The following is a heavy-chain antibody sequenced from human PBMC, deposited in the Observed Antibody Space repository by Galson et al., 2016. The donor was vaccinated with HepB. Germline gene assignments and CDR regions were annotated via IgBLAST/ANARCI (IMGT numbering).Heavy chain of an antibody. V-gene: IGHV3-23*01. CDR3: AKRTSHDYGALLDY. D-gene: IGHD4-17*01. J-gene: IGHJ4*02. CDR2: MTDSGGRT. CDR1: GFTFRSYA. Sequence: SLRLSCAASGFTFRSYAMSWVRQAPGKGLEWVSTMTDSGGRTYYADSVKGRFTISRDNSKNNLLLQMNSLRVEDTAMYYCAKRTSHDYGALLDYWGQGTLVTVSS.